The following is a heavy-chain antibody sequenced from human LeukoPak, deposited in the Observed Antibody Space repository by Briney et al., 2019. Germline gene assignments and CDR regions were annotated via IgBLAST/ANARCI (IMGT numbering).Heavy chain of an antibody. CDR2: VYSGEIT. CDR1: GGSISGYY. Sequence: SETLSLTCTVSGGSISGYYWSWIRQPPGKRLEWIGYVYSGEITNYNPSLKSRVTLSLDTSGNQFSLKVTSVTAADTAVYYCARCDSVTALDYWGQGTLVTVSS. V-gene: IGHV4-59*01. J-gene: IGHJ4*02. CDR3: ARCDSVTALDY. D-gene: IGHD4-17*01.